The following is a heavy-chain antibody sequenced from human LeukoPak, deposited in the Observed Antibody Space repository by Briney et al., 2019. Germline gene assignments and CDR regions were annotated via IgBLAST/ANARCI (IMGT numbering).Heavy chain of an antibody. CDR3: AKQGTSGSFSHFDY. J-gene: IGHJ4*02. CDR1: GFTFSRYA. Sequence: GGSLRLSCSASGFTFSRYAMHWVRQAPGKGLEYVSAISSNGGSTYYADSVKGRFTISRDNSKNTLYLQMNSLRAEDTAVYYCAKQGTSGSFSHFDYWGQGTLVTVS. CDR2: ISSNGGST. V-gene: IGHV3-64*04. D-gene: IGHD3-10*01.